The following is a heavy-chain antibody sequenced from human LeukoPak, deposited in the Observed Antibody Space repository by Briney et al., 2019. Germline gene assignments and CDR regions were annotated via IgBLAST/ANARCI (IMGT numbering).Heavy chain of an antibody. CDR1: GGSINSYY. D-gene: IGHD5-18*01. J-gene: IGHJ4*02. Sequence: SETLSLTCTVSGGSINSYYWNWIRQSAGKGLEWIGRIYIGRSTNYNPSPKSRVTMSLDASKNQVSVNLNSVTAADTAIYYCARERHGGYSYGFSFDYWGQGTLVTVSS. V-gene: IGHV4-4*07. CDR2: IYIGRST. CDR3: ARERHGGYSYGFSFDY.